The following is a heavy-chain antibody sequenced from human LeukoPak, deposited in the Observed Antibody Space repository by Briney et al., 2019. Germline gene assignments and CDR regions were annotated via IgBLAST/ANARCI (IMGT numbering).Heavy chain of an antibody. D-gene: IGHD5-24*01. CDR2: ISYDGSNK. V-gene: IGHV3-30-3*01. J-gene: IGHJ4*02. CDR3: ATSRDGYNYNFDY. CDR1: GFTFSSYA. Sequence: PGRSLRLSCAASGFTFSSYAMHWVRQAPGKGLEWVAVISYDGSNKYYADSVKGRFTISRDNSKNTLYLKMNSLRAEDTAVYYCATSRDGYNYNFDYWGQGTLVTDSS.